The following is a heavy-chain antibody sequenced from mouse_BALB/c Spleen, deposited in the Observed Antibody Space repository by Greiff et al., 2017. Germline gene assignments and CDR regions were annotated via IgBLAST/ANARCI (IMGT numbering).Heavy chain of an antibody. CDR2: IRNKANGYTT. Sequence: EVMLAESGGGLVQPGGSLRLSCATSGFTFTDYYMSWVRQPPGKALEWLGFIRNKANGYTTEYSASVKGRFTISRDNSQSILYLQMNTLRAEDSATYYCARDGRDLMDYWGQGTSVTVSS. J-gene: IGHJ4*01. CDR1: GFTFTDYY. V-gene: IGHV7-3*02. CDR3: ARDGRDLMDY. D-gene: IGHD1-1*01.